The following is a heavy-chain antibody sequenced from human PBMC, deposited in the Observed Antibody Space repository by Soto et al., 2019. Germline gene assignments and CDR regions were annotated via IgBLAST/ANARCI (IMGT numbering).Heavy chain of an antibody. CDR3: AKGPPYCSSTSCPYYYYYGRGG. D-gene: IGHD2-2*01. V-gene: IGHV3-23*01. CDR2: ISGSGGSS. Sequence: EGSLRLPCSASRFTLSSTAMSWVRPAPGKELEWRPAISGSGGSSYSAGSVRGGFCISKDNSKNRLYLQMYSLRAEYTAVYYCAKGPPYCSSTSCPYYYYYGRGGWGQGTTVTVSS. CDR1: RFTLSSTA. J-gene: IGHJ6*02.